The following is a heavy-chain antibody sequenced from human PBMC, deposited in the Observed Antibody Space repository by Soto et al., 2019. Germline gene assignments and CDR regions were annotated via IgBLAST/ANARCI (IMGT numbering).Heavy chain of an antibody. V-gene: IGHV4-31*03. CDR3: ARDVTRNHNCFDL. CDR1: GGSISSGGYY. CDR2: IYYSGST. Sequence: SETLSLTCTVSGGSISSGGYYWSWIRQHPGKGLEWIGYIYYSGSTYYNPSLKSRVTISVDRSKNQFSLKLSSVTAADTAVYYCARDVTRNHNCFDLWGHGTLVTVSS. D-gene: IGHD2-2*01. J-gene: IGHJ5*02.